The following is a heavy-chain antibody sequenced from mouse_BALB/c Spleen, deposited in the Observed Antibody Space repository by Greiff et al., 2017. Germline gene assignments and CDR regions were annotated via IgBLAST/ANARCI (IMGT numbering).Heavy chain of an antibody. Sequence: VQLQQSGAELVKPGASVKLSCTASGFNIKDTYMHWVKQRPEQGLEWIGRIDPANGNTKYDPKFQGKATITADTSSNTAYLQLSSLTSEDTAVYYCARIGNYGAMDYWGQGTSVTVSS. CDR2: IDPANGNT. CDR3: ARIGNYGAMDY. V-gene: IGHV14-3*02. CDR1: GFNIKDTY. J-gene: IGHJ4*01. D-gene: IGHD2-1*01.